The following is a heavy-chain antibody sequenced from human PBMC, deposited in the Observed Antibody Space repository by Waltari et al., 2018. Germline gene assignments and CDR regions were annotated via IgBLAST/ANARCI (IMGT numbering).Heavy chain of an antibody. J-gene: IGHJ3*01. CDR2: VSYNGAT. CDR3: ATYIGASIGTAAFDV. CDR1: GGSITSNRHY. Sequence: QLQLQESGPGLGKPSETLSLTCNVSGGSITSNRHYWAWIRQPPGQGLEWIATVSYNGATYRRPSLKSRVTVSRDTSKNHLSLKLGSVTAADTAVYYCATYIGASIGTAAFDVWGQGTMVTVSS. D-gene: IGHD5-12*01. V-gene: IGHV4-39*02.